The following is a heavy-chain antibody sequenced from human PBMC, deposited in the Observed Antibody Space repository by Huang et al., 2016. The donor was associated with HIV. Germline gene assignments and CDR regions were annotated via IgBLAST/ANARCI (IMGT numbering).Heavy chain of an antibody. CDR1: GFTFTNVY. CDR2: ISPQADGATA. V-gene: IGHV3-15*01. Sequence: EVQLVESGGGLVKPGGSLKLSCAASGFTFTNVYMTWVRQVPGKGLEWVGRISPQADGATADYAAPVKGRFTISRDDSKYTLYLQMNNLKIEDTALYYCTTGPSRIPGTSDYSDYWGQGSLVTVSS. J-gene: IGHJ4*02. D-gene: IGHD1-7*01. CDR3: TTGPSRIPGTSDYSDY.